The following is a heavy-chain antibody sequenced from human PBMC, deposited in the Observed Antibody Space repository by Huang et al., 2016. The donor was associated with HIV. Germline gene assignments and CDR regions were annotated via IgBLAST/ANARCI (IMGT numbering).Heavy chain of an antibody. V-gene: IGHV4-59*11. CDR2: HDYSGSA. J-gene: IGHJ3*02. D-gene: IGHD3-22*01. CDR1: GGSINNHY. CDR3: ARSSLEYYFDSSGLGAFDI. Sequence: VQLQESGPGLVKPSETLSLTCSVSGGSINNHYWRWIRKPPGKGLEGIGSHDYSGSANYNPSLKRRVTISLDTSKNQFSLKLSSVTAADMAVYYCARSSLEYYFDSSGLGAFDIWGQGTMVTVSS.